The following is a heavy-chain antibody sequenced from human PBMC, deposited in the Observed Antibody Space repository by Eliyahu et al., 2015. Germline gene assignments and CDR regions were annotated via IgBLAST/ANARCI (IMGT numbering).Heavy chain of an antibody. J-gene: IGHJ3*02. V-gene: IGHV4-59*01. CDR2: IYYSGST. CDR3: ARDGGRITIFGVVSPDAFDI. Sequence: QVQLQESGPGLVKPSETLSLTCXVSGGSISXXXWSWIRQPPGKGLEWIGYIYYSGSTNYXPSLKSRVTISVDTSKNQFSLKLSSVTAADTAVYYCARDGGRITIFGVVSPDAFDIWGQGTMVTVSS. D-gene: IGHD3-3*01. CDR1: GGSISXXX.